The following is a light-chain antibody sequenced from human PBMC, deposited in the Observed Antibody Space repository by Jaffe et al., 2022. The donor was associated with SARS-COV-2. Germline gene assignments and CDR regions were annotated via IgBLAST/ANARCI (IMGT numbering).Light chain of an antibody. CDR1: QDISIY. J-gene: IGKJ3*01. CDR2: DAS. CDR3: QHYDDLPR. Sequence: DIQMTQSPSSLSASVGDRVTISCQTSQDISIYLNWYQQKPGKAPKLLIYDASNLEPGAPSRFSGSGSGTDFTFTISSLQPEDIATYYCQHYDDLPRFGPGTKVDFK. V-gene: IGKV1-33*01.